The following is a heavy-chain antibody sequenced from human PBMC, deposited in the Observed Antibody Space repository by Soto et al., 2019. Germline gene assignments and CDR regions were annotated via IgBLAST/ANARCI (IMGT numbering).Heavy chain of an antibody. CDR2: ISVSGGST. CDR1: GFTFSDYA. D-gene: IGHD2-8*01. J-gene: IGHJ6*02. V-gene: IGHV3-23*01. Sequence: EVQLLESGGGLVQPGGSLRLSCAASGFTFSDYAMNWVRQAPGKGLEWVSVISVSGGSTYYADSVKGRFTISRDNAKNTLYLQMNSLRAEDTAVYYCAKSHVFHYYYYGMDVWGQGTTVTVSS. CDR3: AKSHVFHYYYYGMDV.